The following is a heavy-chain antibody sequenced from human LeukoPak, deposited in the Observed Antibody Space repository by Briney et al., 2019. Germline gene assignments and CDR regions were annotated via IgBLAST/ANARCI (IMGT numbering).Heavy chain of an antibody. CDR3: ARVGFDWSYWYFDL. CDR2: ISSSSAYT. D-gene: IGHD3-9*01. Sequence: PGGSLRLSCAASGFIFSDSYMSWIRQAPGKGLEWVSYISSSSAYTKYADSVKGRFTISRDNAKNSLYLQTNSLRVEDTAVYHCARVGFDWSYWYFDLWGRGTLVTVS. J-gene: IGHJ2*01. CDR1: GFIFSDSY. V-gene: IGHV3-11*05.